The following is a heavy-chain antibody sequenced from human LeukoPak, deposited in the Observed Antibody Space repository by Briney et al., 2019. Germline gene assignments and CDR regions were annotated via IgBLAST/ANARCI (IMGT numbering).Heavy chain of an antibody. V-gene: IGHV1-18*01. CDR2: ISAYNGNT. CDR3: ARDQENYYDSSGSYYFDY. Sequence: ASVKVSCKASGYTFTSYGVSWVRQAPGQGLEWMGWISAYNGNTNYAQKLQGRVTMTTDTSTSTAYMELRSLRSDDTAVYYCARDQENYYDSSGSYYFDYWGQGTLVTVSS. CDR1: GYTFTSYG. D-gene: IGHD3-22*01. J-gene: IGHJ4*02.